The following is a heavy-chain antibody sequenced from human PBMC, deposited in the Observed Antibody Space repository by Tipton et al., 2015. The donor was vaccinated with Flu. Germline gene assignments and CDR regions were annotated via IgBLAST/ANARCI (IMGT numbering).Heavy chain of an antibody. CDR2: IYHSEST. CDR3: ARLSGVPVSKDWYFDL. CDR1: GYSISGGFY. Sequence: VKPSETLSLNCAVSGYSISGGFYWGWIRQPPGEGLEWVGTIYHSESTYYNPSLESRVTISVDTSRNQFSLNLDSVTAADTAVYYCARLSGVPVSKDWYFDLWGRGTLVTVSS. J-gene: IGHJ2*01. V-gene: IGHV4-38-2*01. D-gene: IGHD3-10*02.